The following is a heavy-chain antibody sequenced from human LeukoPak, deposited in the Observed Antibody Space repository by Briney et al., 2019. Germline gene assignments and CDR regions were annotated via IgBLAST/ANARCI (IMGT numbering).Heavy chain of an antibody. CDR1: GGTFSSYA. CDR2: IIPIFGTA. D-gene: IGHD5-12*01. V-gene: IGHV1-69*05. J-gene: IGHJ5*02. Sequence: ASVKVSCKASGGTFSSYAISWVRQAPGRGLEWMGGIIPIFGTANYAQKFQGRVTITTDESTSTAYMGLSSLRSEDTAVYYCARYNHGGYDLSWFDPWGQGTLVTVSS. CDR3: ARYNHGGYDLSWFDP.